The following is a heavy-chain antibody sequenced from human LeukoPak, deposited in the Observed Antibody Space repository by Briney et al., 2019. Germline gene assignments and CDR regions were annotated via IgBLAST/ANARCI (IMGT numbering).Heavy chain of an antibody. CDR1: GFTFSDYF. Sequence: SGGSLRLSCAASGFTFSDYFMTWIRQAPGKGLEWVSSISSSSSYIYYADSVKGRFTISRDNAKNSLYLQMNSLRAEDTAVYYCARTYYDFWSGPIDYWGQGTLVTVSS. J-gene: IGHJ4*02. D-gene: IGHD3-3*01. CDR2: ISSSSSYI. CDR3: ARTYYDFWSGPIDY. V-gene: IGHV3-11*06.